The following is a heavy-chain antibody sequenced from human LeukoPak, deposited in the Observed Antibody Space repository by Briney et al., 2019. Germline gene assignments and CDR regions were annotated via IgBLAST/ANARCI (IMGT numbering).Heavy chain of an antibody. D-gene: IGHD3-10*01. CDR3: ACNYYGSGSYDYFDH. J-gene: IGHJ4*02. V-gene: IGHV3-23*01. Sequence: GGSLRLACAASGFTFSRYAMSWVRQTPGKGLEWVSAISGSGGSTYYADSVKGRFTISRDNSKKTLYLQMNSLRAEDKAVYYCACNYYGSGSYDYFDHWGQGTLVTVSS. CDR2: ISGSGGST. CDR1: GFTFSRYA.